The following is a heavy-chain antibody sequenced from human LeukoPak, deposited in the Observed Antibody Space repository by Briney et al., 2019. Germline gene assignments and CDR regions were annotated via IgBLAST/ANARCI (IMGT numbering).Heavy chain of an antibody. J-gene: IGHJ4*02. CDR1: GFTFSSYA. V-gene: IGHV3-23*01. D-gene: IGHD1-26*01. CDR2: IRDSGSST. Sequence: GGALRLSYAASGFTFSSYAMSWVRQAPGKGLEWVSAIRDSGSSTHYADSVKGRFTTPRDNSKNTLFLQMNSLRAEDTAIYYCAKYGPQDSGSSHFDYWGQGALVTVSS. CDR3: AKYGPQDSGSSHFDY.